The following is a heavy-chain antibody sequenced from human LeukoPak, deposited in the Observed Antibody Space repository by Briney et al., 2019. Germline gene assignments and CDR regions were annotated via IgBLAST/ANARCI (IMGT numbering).Heavy chain of an antibody. CDR2: ISSSSSYI. J-gene: IGHJ4*02. Sequence: GGSLRLSCAASGFTFSSYSMNWVRQAPGKGLEWVSSISSSSSYIYYADSVKGRFTISRDNAKNSLYLQMNSLRAEDTAVYYCARCCPNYSSSSHYYFDYWGQGTLVTVSS. CDR1: GFTFSSYS. D-gene: IGHD6-6*01. CDR3: ARCCPNYSSSSHYYFDY. V-gene: IGHV3-21*01.